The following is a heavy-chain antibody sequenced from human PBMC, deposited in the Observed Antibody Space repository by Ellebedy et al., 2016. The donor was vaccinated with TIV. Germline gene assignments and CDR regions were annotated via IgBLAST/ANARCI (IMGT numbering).Heavy chain of an antibody. Sequence: GGSLRLSCAASGFTFSDYHMSWIRQAPGKGLEWVSYISSSSSYTNYADSVKGRFTISRDNAKNSLYLQMNSLRAEDTAVYYCAKGEYPDKGDQLLNYYGMDVWGQGTTVTVSS. CDR2: ISSSSSYT. CDR3: AKGEYPDKGDQLLNYYGMDV. V-gene: IGHV3-11*06. D-gene: IGHD2-2*01. CDR1: GFTFSDYH. J-gene: IGHJ6*02.